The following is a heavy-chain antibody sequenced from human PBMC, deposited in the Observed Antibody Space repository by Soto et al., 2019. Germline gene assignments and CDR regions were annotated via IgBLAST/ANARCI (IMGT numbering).Heavy chain of an antibody. CDR3: ARLFGFGGQAERAYYYYYGMDA. J-gene: IGHJ6*02. Sequence: SETLSLTCAVYGGSFGGYYWSWIRQPPGKGLEWIGEINHSGSTNYNPSLKSRVTISVDTSKNQFSLKLSSVTAADTAVYYCARLFGFGGQAERAYYYYYGMDAWGQGTTVTVSS. CDR1: GGSFGGYY. CDR2: INHSGST. V-gene: IGHV4-34*01. D-gene: IGHD3-10*01.